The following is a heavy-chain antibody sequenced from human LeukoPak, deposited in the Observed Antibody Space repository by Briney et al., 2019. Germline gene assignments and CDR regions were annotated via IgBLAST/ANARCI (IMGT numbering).Heavy chain of an antibody. CDR2: INHSGST. CDR1: GFTFSSYE. J-gene: IGHJ4*02. Sequence: GSLRLSCAASGFTFSSYEMNWVRQPPGKGLEWIGEINHSGSTNYNPSLKSRVTISVDTSKNQFSLKLSSVTAADTAVYYCARGEWELTDYWCQGTLVTVSS. D-gene: IGHD1-26*01. V-gene: IGHV4-34*01. CDR3: ARGEWELTDY.